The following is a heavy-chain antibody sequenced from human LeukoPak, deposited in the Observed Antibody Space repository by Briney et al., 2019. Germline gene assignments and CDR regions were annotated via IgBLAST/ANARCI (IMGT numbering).Heavy chain of an antibody. D-gene: IGHD6-13*01. CDR3: ARDGAGYSSSY. J-gene: IGHJ4*02. CDR1: GGSLSSYY. CDR2: IYTSGST. V-gene: IGHV4-4*07. Sequence: QASETLSLTCTVSGGSLSSYYWSWLRQPAGKGLEWIGRIYTSGSTNYNPSLKSRVTMSVDTSKNQFSLKLSSVTAADTAVYYCARDGAGYSSSYWGQGTLVTVSS.